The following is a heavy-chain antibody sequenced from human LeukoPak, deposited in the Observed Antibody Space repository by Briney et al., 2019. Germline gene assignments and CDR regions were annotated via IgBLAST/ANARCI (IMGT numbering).Heavy chain of an antibody. CDR2: IKQDGSEK. CDR1: GFTFSSYW. D-gene: IGHD2-2*01. Sequence: GGSLRLSCATSGFTFSSYWMSWLRQAPEKGLEWVANIKQDGSEKYYVDSVKGRFTISRDDAENSLYLQMNSLRAEDTAVYYCARIPAVNGRFWFDPWGQGTLVTVSS. CDR3: ARIPAVNGRFWFDP. V-gene: IGHV3-7*01. J-gene: IGHJ5*02.